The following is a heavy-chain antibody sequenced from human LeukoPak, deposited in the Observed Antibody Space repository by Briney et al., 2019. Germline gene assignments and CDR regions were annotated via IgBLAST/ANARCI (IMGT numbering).Heavy chain of an antibody. CDR3: ARVGLGSSSSGPIYYFDY. V-gene: IGHV3-21*01. Sequence: PGGSLRLSCAASGFTFSSYSMNWVRQAPGKGLEWVSSISSSSSYIYYADSVKGRFTISRDNAKNSLYLQMNSLRAEDTAVYYCARVGLGSSSSGPIYYFDYWGQGTLVTVSS. D-gene: IGHD6-19*01. J-gene: IGHJ4*02. CDR2: ISSSSSYI. CDR1: GFTFSSYS.